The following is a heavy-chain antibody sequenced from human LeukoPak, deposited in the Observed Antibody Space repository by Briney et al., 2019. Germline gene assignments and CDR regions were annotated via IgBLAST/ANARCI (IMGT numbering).Heavy chain of an antibody. V-gene: IGHV3-30-3*01. CDR2: ISYDGSNK. CDR3: ARGIFLEWLPPANY. CDR1: GFTFSSYA. Sequence: GGSLRLSCAASGFTFSSYAMHWVRQAPGKGLEWVAVISYDGSNKYYADSVKGRFTISRDNSKNTLYLQMNSLRAEDTAVYYCARGIFLEWLPPANYWGQGTLVTVSS. D-gene: IGHD3-3*01. J-gene: IGHJ4*02.